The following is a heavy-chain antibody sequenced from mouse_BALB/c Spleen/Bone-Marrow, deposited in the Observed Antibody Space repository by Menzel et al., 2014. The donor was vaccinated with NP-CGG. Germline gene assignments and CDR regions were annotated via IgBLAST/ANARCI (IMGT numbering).Heavy chain of an antibody. V-gene: IGHV5-6*01. D-gene: IGHD2-4*01. Sequence: EVKVVESGGDLVKPGGSLKLSCAASGFTFSSYGMSWVRQTPDKRLEWVATISSGGSYTYYPDSVKGRFTISRDNAKNTLYLQMSSLKSEDTAMYYCARQTYDDYDGYFDYWGQGTTLTVSS. CDR1: GFTFSSYG. CDR2: ISSGGSYT. CDR3: ARQTYDDYDGYFDY. J-gene: IGHJ2*01.